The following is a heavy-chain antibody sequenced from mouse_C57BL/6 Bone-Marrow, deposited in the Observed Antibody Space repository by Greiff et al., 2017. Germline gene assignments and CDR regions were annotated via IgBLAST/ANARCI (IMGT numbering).Heavy chain of an antibody. Sequence: QVQLKESGPELVKPGASVKLSCKASGYTFTSYDINWVKQRPGQGLEWIGWIYPRDGSTKYNEKFKGKATLTVDTSSSTAYMELHSLTSEDSAVYFCAVYYGSSYGYYAMDYWGQGTSVTVSS. CDR1: GYTFTSYD. CDR2: IYPRDGST. V-gene: IGHV1-85*01. D-gene: IGHD1-1*01. CDR3: AVYYGSSYGYYAMDY. J-gene: IGHJ4*01.